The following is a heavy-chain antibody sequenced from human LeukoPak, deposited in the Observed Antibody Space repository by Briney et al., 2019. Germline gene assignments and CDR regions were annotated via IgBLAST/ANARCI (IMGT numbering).Heavy chain of an antibody. V-gene: IGHV1-18*04. CDR2: ISAYNGNT. D-gene: IGHD3-22*01. J-gene: IGHJ4*02. CDR3: ARVHYYDSRVSDY. Sequence: GASVKVSCKASGFTFTNYYIHWVRQAPGQGLEWMGWISAYNGNTNYAQKLQGRVTMTTDTSTSTAYMELRSLRSDDTAVYYCARVHYYDSRVSDYWGQGTLVTVSS. CDR1: GFTFTNYY.